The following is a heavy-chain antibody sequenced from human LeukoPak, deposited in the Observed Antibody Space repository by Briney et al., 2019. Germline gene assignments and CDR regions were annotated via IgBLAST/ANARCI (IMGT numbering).Heavy chain of an antibody. Sequence: SGGSLRLSCAASGFTVSSNYMSWVRQAPGKGLEWVSVIYSGGSTYYADSVKGRFTISRHNSKNTLYLQMNSLRAEDTAVYYCARGSCGGWYYYDSSGYDYWGQGTLVTVSS. J-gene: IGHJ4*02. D-gene: IGHD3-22*01. V-gene: IGHV3-53*04. CDR2: IYSGGST. CDR3: ARGSCGGWYYYDSSGYDY. CDR1: GFTVSSNY.